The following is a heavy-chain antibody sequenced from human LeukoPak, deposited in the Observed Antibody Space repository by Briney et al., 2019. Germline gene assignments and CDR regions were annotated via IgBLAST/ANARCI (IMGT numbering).Heavy chain of an antibody. J-gene: IGHJ6*02. CDR1: GGSFSGYY. Sequence: PSETLSLTCAVYGGSFSGYYWSWIRQPPGKGLEWIGEINHSGSTNYNPSLKSRVTISVDTSKNQFSLKLSSVTAADTAVYYCARDITYYGMDVWGQGTTVTVSS. V-gene: IGHV4-34*01. D-gene: IGHD3-10*01. CDR2: INHSGST. CDR3: ARDITYYGMDV.